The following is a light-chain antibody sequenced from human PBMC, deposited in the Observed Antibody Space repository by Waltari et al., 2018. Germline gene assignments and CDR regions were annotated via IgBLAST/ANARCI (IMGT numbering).Light chain of an antibody. J-gene: IGKJ4*01. V-gene: IGKV3-20*01. CDR1: QTVSSSY. CDR2: GAS. Sequence: EIVLTQSPGTLSLSPGERATLSCRASQTVSSSYLAGYQQKPGQAPRLLSYGASSRATGIPDRFSGSGSGTDFTLTINRLEPEDFALYYCQQYGSSSLTFGGGTKVEIK. CDR3: QQYGSSSLT.